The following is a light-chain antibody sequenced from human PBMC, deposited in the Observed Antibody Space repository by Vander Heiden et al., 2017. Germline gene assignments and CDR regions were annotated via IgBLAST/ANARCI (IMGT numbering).Light chain of an antibody. CDR3: CSYAGSNTLL. J-gene: IGLJ2*01. CDR1: SSNVGIFNL. Sequence: QSAPTQPASESGSPGQSITISCTGTSSNVGIFNLVSWYQQHPGKAPNLMISEVSKRPSGVSNRFSGSKSGTTSSLTISGLQAEDEADYYCCSYAGSNTLLFGGGTKLTVL. CDR2: EVS. V-gene: IGLV2-23*02.